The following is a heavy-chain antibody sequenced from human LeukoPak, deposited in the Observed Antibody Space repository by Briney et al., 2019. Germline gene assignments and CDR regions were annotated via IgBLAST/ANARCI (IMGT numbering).Heavy chain of an antibody. V-gene: IGHV3-23*01. J-gene: IGHJ4*02. CDR3: AKVFGGTMIVVVSHFDY. CDR1: GFTFSSYA. D-gene: IGHD3-22*01. Sequence: GGSLRLSCAASGFTFSSYAMSWVRQAPGKGLEWVSAISGSGGSTYYADSVKGRFTISRDNCKNTLYLQMNSLSAEDTDVYYCAKVFGGTMIVVVSHFDYWGQGTLVTVSS. CDR2: ISGSGGST.